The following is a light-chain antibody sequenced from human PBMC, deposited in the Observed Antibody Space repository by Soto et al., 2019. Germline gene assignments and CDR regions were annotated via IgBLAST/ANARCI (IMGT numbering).Light chain of an antibody. CDR1: QSVSSKN. Sequence: EIVLTQSPATLSLSPGERATLSCRASQSVSSKNLAWYQQKPGQAPRLLIFGASSRATGIPDRFSGSGSGTDFTLTISRLEPEDFAVYYCQHRSSWPSTFGGGTKVDIK. V-gene: IGKV3D-20*02. J-gene: IGKJ4*01. CDR2: GAS. CDR3: QHRSSWPST.